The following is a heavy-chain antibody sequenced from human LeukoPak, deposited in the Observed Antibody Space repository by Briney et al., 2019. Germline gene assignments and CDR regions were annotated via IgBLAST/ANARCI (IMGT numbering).Heavy chain of an antibody. CDR1: GGSISSGGYY. V-gene: IGHV4-30-2*01. J-gene: IGHJ4*02. D-gene: IGHD1-7*01. CDR3: ARVGNSYFDY. Sequence: PSQTLSLTCTVSGGSISSGGYYWSWIRQPPGKGLEWIGYIYHSGSTYYNPSLKSRVTISADRSKNQFSLKLSSVTAADTAVYYCARVGNSYFDYWGQGTLVTVSS. CDR2: IYHSGST.